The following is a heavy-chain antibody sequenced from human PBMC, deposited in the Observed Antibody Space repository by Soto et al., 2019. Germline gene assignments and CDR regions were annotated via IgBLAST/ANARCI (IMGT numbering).Heavy chain of an antibody. D-gene: IGHD2-15*01. CDR1: GFAFSTYW. V-gene: IGHV3-74*01. Sequence: EVRLVESGGGSVQPGGSLRLSCAASGFAFSTYWMHWVRQAPGKGLVWVSRISSDGSSTTYADSVKGRFTISRDNAKNTLYLRMNSLTAEDTAVYYCAREMVEAPPFDYWGQGILVTVSS. J-gene: IGHJ4*02. CDR2: ISSDGSST. CDR3: AREMVEAPPFDY.